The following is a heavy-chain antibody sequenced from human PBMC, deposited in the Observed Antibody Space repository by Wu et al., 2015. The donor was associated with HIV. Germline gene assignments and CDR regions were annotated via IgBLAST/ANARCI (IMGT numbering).Heavy chain of an antibody. CDR2: CTSVGPA. CDR1: GDSIKTGSHY. D-gene: IGHD3-3*01. CDR3: VRDGSYFDF. J-gene: IGHJ4*02. Sequence: QVQLQESGPGLVNPSQTLTLTCAVSGDSIKTGSHYWSWIRQPPGRAWSGLGTCTSVGPAHHNPSLRSRVSISVDTSRNQFSLELTSVTAADTAVYYCVRDGSYFDFWGLGTLVTVSS. V-gene: IGHV4-30-4*08.